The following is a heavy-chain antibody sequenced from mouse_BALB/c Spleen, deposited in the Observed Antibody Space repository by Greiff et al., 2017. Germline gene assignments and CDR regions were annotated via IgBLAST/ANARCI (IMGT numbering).Heavy chain of an antibody. D-gene: IGHD2-4*01. CDR1: GFTFSNYW. Sequence: EVKLVESGGGLVQPGGSMKLSCVASGFTFSNYWMNWVRQSPEKGLEWVAEIRLKSNNYATHYAESVKGRFTISRDDSKSSVYLQMNNLRAEDTGIYYCTRQDYDYGGVAYWGQGTLVTVSA. CDR3: TRQDYDYGGVAY. CDR2: IRLKSNNYAT. J-gene: IGHJ3*01. V-gene: IGHV6-6*02.